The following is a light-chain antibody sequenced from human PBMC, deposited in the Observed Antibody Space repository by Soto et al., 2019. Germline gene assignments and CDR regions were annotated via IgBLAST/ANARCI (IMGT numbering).Light chain of an antibody. CDR3: QHYRTS. V-gene: IGKV3-20*01. J-gene: IGKJ4*01. CDR1: QSVSSSY. CDR2: GAS. Sequence: EIVLTQSPGTLSLSPGERATLSCRASQSVSSSYLAWYQQKPGPAPRQLIYGASSRATGIPDRFSGSGSGTDFTRTITRLEPEEFAVYYWQHYRTSFGGGTRVEIK.